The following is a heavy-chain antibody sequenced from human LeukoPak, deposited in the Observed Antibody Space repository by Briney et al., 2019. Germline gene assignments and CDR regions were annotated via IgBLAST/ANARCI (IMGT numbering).Heavy chain of an antibody. V-gene: IGHV1-46*01. CDR2: INPSGGST. Sequence: ASVKVSCKASGYTFTSYYIHWVRQAPGQGLEWMGIINPSGGSTSYAQKFQGRVTMTRDTSTSTVYMELSSLRSEDTAVYYCARDEDSSGYYPLLDYWGQGTLVTVSS. J-gene: IGHJ4*02. CDR3: ARDEDSSGYYPLLDY. D-gene: IGHD3-22*01. CDR1: GYTFTSYY.